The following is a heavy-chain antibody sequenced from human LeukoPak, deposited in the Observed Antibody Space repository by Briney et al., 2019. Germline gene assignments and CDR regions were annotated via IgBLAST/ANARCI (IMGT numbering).Heavy chain of an antibody. V-gene: IGHV3-23*01. CDR2: ISGSGGST. CDR1: GFTFSSYA. D-gene: IGHD3-10*01. J-gene: IGHJ6*03. Sequence: PGGSLRLSCAASGFTFSSYAMSWVRQAPGKGLEWVSAISGSGGSTYYADSVKGRFTISRDNSKNTLYLQMNSLRAEDTAVYYCAKSSMVRYGNYMDVWGKGTTVTVSS. CDR3: AKSSMVRYGNYMDV.